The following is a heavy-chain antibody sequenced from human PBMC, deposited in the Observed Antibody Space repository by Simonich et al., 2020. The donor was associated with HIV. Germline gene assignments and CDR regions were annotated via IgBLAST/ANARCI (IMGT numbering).Heavy chain of an antibody. Sequence: QVQLQQCGAGLLKPSETLSLTCAVYGGSFSGYYWSWIRQPPGKGLEWIGEINHSGSTNYNPSLKSRVTISVDTSKNQFSRKLSSVTAADTAVYYCARRHPTAVTTPYFDYWGQGTLVTVSS. CDR2: INHSGST. J-gene: IGHJ4*02. V-gene: IGHV4-34*01. D-gene: IGHD4-17*01. CDR1: GGSFSGYY. CDR3: ARRHPTAVTTPYFDY.